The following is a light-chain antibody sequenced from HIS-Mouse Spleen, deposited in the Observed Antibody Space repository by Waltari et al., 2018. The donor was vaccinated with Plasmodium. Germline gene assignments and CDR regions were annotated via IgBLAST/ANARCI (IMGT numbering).Light chain of an antibody. J-gene: IGKJ2*01. CDR1: QSVSSSY. Sequence: EIVLTQSPATLSLSPGERATLSCRARQSVSSSYLAWYQQQPGQAPRLLIYGASSRATGIPDRFSGSGSGTDFTLTISRLEPEDFAVYYCQKYGSSPDTFGQGTKLEIK. CDR2: GAS. V-gene: IGKV3-20*01. CDR3: QKYGSSPDT.